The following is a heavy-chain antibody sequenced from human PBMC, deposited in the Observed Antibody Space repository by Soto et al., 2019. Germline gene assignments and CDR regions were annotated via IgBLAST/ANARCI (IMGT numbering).Heavy chain of an antibody. J-gene: IGHJ4*02. Sequence: TSETLSLTCTVSGGSISSSSYYWGWIRQPPGKGLEWIGSIYYSGSTYYNPSLKSRVTISVDTSKNQFSLKLSSVTAADTAVYYCARFYSSGSFDYWGQGTLVTVSS. V-gene: IGHV4-39*01. D-gene: IGHD6-19*01. CDR1: GGSISSSSYY. CDR2: IYYSGST. CDR3: ARFYSSGSFDY.